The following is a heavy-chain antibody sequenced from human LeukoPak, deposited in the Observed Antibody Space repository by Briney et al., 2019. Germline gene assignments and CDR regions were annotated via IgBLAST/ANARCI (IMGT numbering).Heavy chain of an antibody. V-gene: IGHV4-30-2*01. Sequence: SQTPSLTCAVSGGSISSGGYSWSWIRQPPGKGLEWIGYIYHSGSTYYNPSLKSRVTISVDRSKNQFSLKLSSVTAADTAVYYCASTSTVTTGYYYYGMDVWGQGTTVTVSS. J-gene: IGHJ6*02. CDR2: IYHSGST. D-gene: IGHD4-17*01. CDR3: ASTSTVTTGYYYYGMDV. CDR1: GGSISSGGYS.